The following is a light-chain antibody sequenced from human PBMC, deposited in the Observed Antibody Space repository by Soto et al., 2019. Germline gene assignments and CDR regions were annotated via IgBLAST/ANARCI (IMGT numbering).Light chain of an antibody. J-gene: IGKJ3*01. V-gene: IGKV3-15*01. CDR1: QSVSSN. CDR2: DAS. CDR3: QQYNTWPLT. Sequence: EAVMTQSPATLSVSPGERPTLSCRASQSVSSNLAWYQQKPGQAPRLLIYDASTRATGIQARFSGSGSGTEFTLTISSLQSEDFAVYYGQQYNTWPLTFGPGTKVDI.